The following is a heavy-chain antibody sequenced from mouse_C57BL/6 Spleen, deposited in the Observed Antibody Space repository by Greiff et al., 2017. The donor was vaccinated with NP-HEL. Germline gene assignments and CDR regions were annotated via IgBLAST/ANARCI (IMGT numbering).Heavy chain of an antibody. V-gene: IGHV1-52*01. D-gene: IGHD2-5*01. CDR3: ARSSNYVSYFDY. CDR1: GYTFTSYW. J-gene: IGHJ2*01. CDR2: IDPSDSET. Sequence: VQLQQPGAELVRPGSSVKLSCKASGYTFTSYWMHWVKQRPIQGLEWIGNIDPSDSETHYNQKFKDKATLTVDKSSSTAYMQLSSLTSEDSAVYYCARSSNYVSYFDYWGQGTTLTVSS.